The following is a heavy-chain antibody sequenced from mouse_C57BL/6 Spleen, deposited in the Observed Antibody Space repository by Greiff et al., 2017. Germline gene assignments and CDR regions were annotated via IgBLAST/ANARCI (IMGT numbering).Heavy chain of an antibody. Sequence: EVYLVESGGGLVKPGGSLKLSCAASGFTFSSYAMSWVRQTPEKRLEWVATISDGGSYTYYPDNVKGRFTISRDNAKNNLYLQMSHLKSEDTAMYYCARDATIVTSFDYWGQGTTLTVSS. CDR3: ARDATIVTSFDY. D-gene: IGHD2-5*01. CDR1: GFTFSSYA. V-gene: IGHV5-4*01. J-gene: IGHJ2*01. CDR2: ISDGGSYT.